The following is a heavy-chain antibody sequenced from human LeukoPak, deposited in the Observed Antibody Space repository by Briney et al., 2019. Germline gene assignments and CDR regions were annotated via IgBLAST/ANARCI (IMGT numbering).Heavy chain of an antibody. V-gene: IGHV3-30*02. D-gene: IGHD3-16*01. CDR2: IHNDGTQG. Sequence: GGSLRLSCAASGFTFSRLGMQWVRQAPGKGLEWVAVIHNDGTQGQYADSVKGRFTISKDNSQNTLYLQMNNLRDDGTAVYYCAKEGDEFRGYLDVWGKGTTVTVSS. CDR3: AKEGDEFRGYLDV. J-gene: IGHJ6*03. CDR1: GFTFSRLG.